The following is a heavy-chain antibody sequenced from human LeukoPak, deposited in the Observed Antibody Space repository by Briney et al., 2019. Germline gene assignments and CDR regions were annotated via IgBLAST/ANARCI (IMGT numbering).Heavy chain of an antibody. J-gene: IGHJ4*02. CDR2: INPSAGST. V-gene: IGHV1-46*04. D-gene: IGHD3-3*01. Sequence: ASVKVSCKASGYTFTSYHMHWVRQAPGQGLEWMGIINPSAGSTTYTQKLKGRVNMTRDTATSTVYMELSSLTSDDTAVYYCARGTFTIFGVVTIMGYFDYWGQGTLVTVSS. CDR1: GYTFTSYH. CDR3: ARGTFTIFGVVTIMGYFDY.